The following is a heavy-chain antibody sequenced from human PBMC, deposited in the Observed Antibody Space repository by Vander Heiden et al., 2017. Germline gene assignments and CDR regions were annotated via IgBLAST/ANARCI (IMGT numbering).Heavy chain of an antibody. CDR1: VVSSLRRTFYY. CDR3: VRPSEDAYNFDF. CDR2: VYYSGTT. J-gene: IGHJ4*02. V-gene: IGHV4-39*01. Sequence: LQQQECGPRLLKPSDTLSLTCNVSVVSSLRRTFYYWGWIRQPQGKGLEWIGNVYYSGTTYYNPSLRSRLAISLDTSKSQLSLKLTSVTATDAAVYFCVRPSEDAYNFDFWRQGTLVTVSS. D-gene: IGHD1-1*01.